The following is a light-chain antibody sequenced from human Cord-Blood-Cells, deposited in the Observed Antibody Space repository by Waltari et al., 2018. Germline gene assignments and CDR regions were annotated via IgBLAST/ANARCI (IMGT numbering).Light chain of an antibody. V-gene: IGLV2-11*01. Sequence: QSALTQPRSVSGSPGQSAPIPCTGPTSDVGGYTYVSWYQQHPGKAPKLMIYDVSKRPSGVPDRFSGSKSGNTASLTISGLQAEDEADYYCCSYAGSFYVFGTGTKVTVL. J-gene: IGLJ1*01. CDR2: DVS. CDR3: CSYAGSFYV. CDR1: TSDVGGYTY.